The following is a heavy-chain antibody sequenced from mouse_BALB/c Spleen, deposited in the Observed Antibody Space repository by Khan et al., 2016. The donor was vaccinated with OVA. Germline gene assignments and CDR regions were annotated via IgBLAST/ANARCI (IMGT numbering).Heavy chain of an antibody. J-gene: IGHJ4*01. Sequence: EVQLQESGPGLVKPSQSLSLTCTVTGYSFTSDYVWYWIRQFPGNKLEWMGYISYSGSSSYHPSLKSRISITRDTSKNQIFLQLNSVTTEDTATYNCARGRTHWGQGTSVTVSS. V-gene: IGHV3-2*02. CDR2: ISYSGSS. CDR3: ARGRTH. CDR1: GYSFTSDYV.